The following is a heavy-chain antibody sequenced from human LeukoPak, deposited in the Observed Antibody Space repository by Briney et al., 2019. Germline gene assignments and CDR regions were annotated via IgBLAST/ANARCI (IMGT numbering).Heavy chain of an antibody. J-gene: IGHJ4*02. Sequence: PSETLSLTCIVSGGSISSYYWRWIRQPPGKGLEWIGYIYYSGSTNYNPSLKSRVTISVDTSKNQFSLKLSSVTAADTAVYYCARGRRLAVSGPDAYYFDYWGQGTLVTVSS. CDR1: GGSISSYY. D-gene: IGHD6-19*01. CDR2: IYYSGST. V-gene: IGHV4-59*01. CDR3: ARGRRLAVSGPDAYYFDY.